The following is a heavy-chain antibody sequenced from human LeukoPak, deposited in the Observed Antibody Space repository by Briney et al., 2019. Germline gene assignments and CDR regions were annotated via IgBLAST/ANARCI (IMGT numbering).Heavy chain of an antibody. CDR2: ISSSGSTK. J-gene: IGHJ4*02. Sequence: GGSLRLSCAASGFTFSSYEMNWVRQAPGKGLEWVSYISSSGSTKNYADSVKGRFTISRDNPKNSLYLQMNRLRAEDTAIYYCAREEVGVGDDFVYWGEGNLVTVSS. CDR3: AREEVGVGDDFVY. CDR1: GFTFSSYE. V-gene: IGHV3-48*03. D-gene: IGHD4-17*01.